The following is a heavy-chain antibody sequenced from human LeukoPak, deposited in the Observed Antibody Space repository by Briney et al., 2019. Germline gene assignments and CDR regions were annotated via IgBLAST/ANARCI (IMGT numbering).Heavy chain of an antibody. D-gene: IGHD3-3*01. J-gene: IGHJ6*01. V-gene: IGHV3-48*01. CDR3: ARYNLGLAYYDFWSWPAEAV. Sequence: GGSLRLSCAASGFTFSSYSMNWVRQAPGKGLEWVSYISSSSSTIYYADSVKGRFTISRDNAKNSLYLQMNSLRAEDTDVCHCARYNLGLAYYDFWSWPAEAVWRQGTTVTVSS. CDR2: ISSSSSTI. CDR1: GFTFSSYS.